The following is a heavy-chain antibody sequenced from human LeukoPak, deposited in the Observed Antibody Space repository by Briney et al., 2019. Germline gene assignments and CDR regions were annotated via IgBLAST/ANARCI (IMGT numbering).Heavy chain of an antibody. V-gene: IGHV3-33*01. CDR2: IWYDGSNK. CDR1: GYTFTSYG. CDR3: ARDRIVGALLRHYGMDV. J-gene: IGHJ6*02. Sequence: SCKASGYTFTSYGISWVRQAPGKGLEWVAVIWYDGSNKYYADSVKGRLTISRDNSKNTLYLQMNSLRAEDTAVYYCARDRIVGALLRHYGMDVWGQGTTVTVSS. D-gene: IGHD1-26*01.